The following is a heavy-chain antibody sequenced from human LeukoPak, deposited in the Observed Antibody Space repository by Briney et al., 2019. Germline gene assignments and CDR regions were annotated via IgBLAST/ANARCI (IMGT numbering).Heavy chain of an antibody. CDR3: ARERRSSSWSYYFDY. CDR1: GDSIREYY. V-gene: IGHV4-59*01. CDR2: VFYSGST. J-gene: IGHJ4*02. D-gene: IGHD6-13*01. Sequence: SETLSLTCTVSGDSIREYYWSWIRQPPGKGLEWIGYVFYSGSTNYNPSLKSRVTTSVDTSKNQLALKLSSVTAADTAVYYCARERRSSSWSYYFDYWGQGTLVTVSS.